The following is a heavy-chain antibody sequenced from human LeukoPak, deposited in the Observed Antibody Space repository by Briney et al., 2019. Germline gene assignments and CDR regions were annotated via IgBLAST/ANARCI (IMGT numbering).Heavy chain of an antibody. CDR2: IYDSGTT. CDR3: ARETPGAGHFDY. Sequence: SETLSLTCTVSGASISTYYWNWIRQPPGKGLEWIGYIYDSGTTNYNPSLKSRVTISADTSKNQFSLKLSSVTAADTAVYYCARETPGAGHFDYWGQGSLVTVSS. D-gene: IGHD7-27*01. CDR1: GASISTYY. J-gene: IGHJ4*02. V-gene: IGHV4-59*01.